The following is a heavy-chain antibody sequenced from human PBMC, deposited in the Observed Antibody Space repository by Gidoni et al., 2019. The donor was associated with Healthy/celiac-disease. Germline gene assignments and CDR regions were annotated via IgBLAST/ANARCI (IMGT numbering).Heavy chain of an antibody. CDR1: GFTFDDSA. CDR2: ISWNSGSI. CDR3: AKGGGGATSRFAWDY. V-gene: IGHV3-9*01. J-gene: IGHJ4*02. Sequence: EVQLVESGGGLVQPGRSLRLSCAASGFTFDDSAMHWVRQDPGKGREGVEGISWNSGSIGDADSVKGRFTISRENAKNYLYLQMNSLRAEETAWYYGAKGGGGATSRFAWDYWGQGTLVTVSS. D-gene: IGHD1-26*01.